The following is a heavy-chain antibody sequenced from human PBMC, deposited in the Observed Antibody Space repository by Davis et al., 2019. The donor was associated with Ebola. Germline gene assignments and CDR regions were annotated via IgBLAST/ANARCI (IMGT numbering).Heavy chain of an antibody. V-gene: IGHV2-5*02. D-gene: IGHD4-11*01. Sequence: SAPTLVKPTQTLTLTCTFSGFSLRGVGVGWIRQPPAKALEWLALIFWDDDTRYSPSLKSRLIITKDTSKKQVVLTMTNVDPVDTATYYCAHRDYKGFDYWGQGTLVTVSS. J-gene: IGHJ4*02. CDR1: GFSLRGVG. CDR3: AHRDYKGFDY. CDR2: IFWDDDT.